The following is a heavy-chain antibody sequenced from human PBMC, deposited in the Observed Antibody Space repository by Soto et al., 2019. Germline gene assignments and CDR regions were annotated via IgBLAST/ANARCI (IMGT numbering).Heavy chain of an antibody. CDR1: GFTFSSYW. V-gene: IGHV3-7*05. D-gene: IGHD3-10*01. CDR2: IKQDGSEK. Sequence: GGSLRLSCAASGFTFSSYWMSWVRQAPGKGLEWVANIKQDGSEKYYVDSVKGRFTISRDNAKNSLYLQMNSLRAEDTAVYYCARDLELLWFGELDYYGMDVWGQGTTVTVSS. CDR3: ARDLELLWFGELDYYGMDV. J-gene: IGHJ6*02.